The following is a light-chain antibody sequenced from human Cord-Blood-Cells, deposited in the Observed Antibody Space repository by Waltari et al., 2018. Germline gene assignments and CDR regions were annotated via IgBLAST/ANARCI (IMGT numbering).Light chain of an antibody. CDR3: SSYTSSSTL. J-gene: IGLJ1*01. Sequence: QSALTQPASVSGSPGQSIPISCTGTSSAVGGYNYVSWYQQHPGKAPKLMIYEVSKRPSGVSNRFSGSKSGNTASLTISGLQAEDEADYYCSSYTSSSTLFGTGTKVTVL. CDR2: EVS. V-gene: IGLV2-14*01. CDR1: SSAVGGYNY.